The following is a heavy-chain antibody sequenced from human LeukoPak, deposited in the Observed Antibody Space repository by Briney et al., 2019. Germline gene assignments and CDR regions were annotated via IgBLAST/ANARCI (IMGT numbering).Heavy chain of an antibody. CDR3: ARLESWYKYMDV. D-gene: IGHD6-13*01. J-gene: IGHJ6*03. CDR2: IYHSGST. V-gene: IGHV4-30-2*01. CDR1: GGSISSGGYY. Sequence: PSETLSLTCTVSGGSISSGGYYWSWIRQPPGKGLEWIGYIYHSGSTYYNPSLKSRVTISVDRSKNQFSLKLSSVTAADTAVYYCARLESWYKYMDVWAKGTTVTVSS.